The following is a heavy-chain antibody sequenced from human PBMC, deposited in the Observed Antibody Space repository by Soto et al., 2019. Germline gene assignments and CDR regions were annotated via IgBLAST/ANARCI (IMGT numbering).Heavy chain of an antibody. CDR2: IIPIFGTA. CDR3: ARSPNPLGYCSGGSCYYYFDS. D-gene: IGHD2-15*01. CDR1: GGTFSSYA. V-gene: IGHV1-69*13. J-gene: IGHJ4*02. Sequence: GASVKVSCKASGGTFSSYAISWVRQAPGQGLEWMGGIIPIFGTANYAQKFQGRVTITADESTSTAYMELSSLRSEDTAVYYCARSPNPLGYCSGGSCYYYFDSWGPGTLVTVSS.